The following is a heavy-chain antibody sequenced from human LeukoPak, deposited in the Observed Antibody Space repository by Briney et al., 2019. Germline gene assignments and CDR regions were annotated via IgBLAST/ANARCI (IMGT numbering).Heavy chain of an antibody. CDR3: ARSVEMATKGFDY. CDR2: ISCDGGTQ. D-gene: IGHD5-24*01. J-gene: IGHJ4*02. V-gene: IGHV3-30*03. Sequence: GGYLRLSCAASGFTFNNYGMQWVRQTPGKGLEWVTVISCDGGTQYYADSVKGRFTVSRDDSKNTLYLQMNSLRAEDTAVYYCARSVEMATKGFDYWGQGTLVTVSS. CDR1: GFTFNNYG.